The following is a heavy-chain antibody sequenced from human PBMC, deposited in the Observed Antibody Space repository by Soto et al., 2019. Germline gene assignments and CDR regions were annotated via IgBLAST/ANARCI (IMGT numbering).Heavy chain of an antibody. D-gene: IGHD6-13*01. Sequence: SVKVSCKASGGTFSSYAISWVRQAPGQGLEWMGGIIPIFGTANYAQKFQGRVTITADESTSTAYMELSSLRSEDTAVYYCARSAPRVHGYSSSYAQDYWGQGTLVTVSS. CDR3: ARSAPRVHGYSSSYAQDY. CDR2: IIPIFGTA. J-gene: IGHJ4*02. V-gene: IGHV1-69*13. CDR1: GGTFSSYA.